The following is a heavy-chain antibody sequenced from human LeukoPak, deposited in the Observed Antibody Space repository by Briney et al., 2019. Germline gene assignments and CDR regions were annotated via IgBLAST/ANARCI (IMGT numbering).Heavy chain of an antibody. V-gene: IGHV4-30-4*08. CDR3: ASPGSGFWSGYMDV. CDR1: GGSTSSGDYY. J-gene: IGHJ6*03. CDR2: IYYSGST. D-gene: IGHD3-3*01. Sequence: PSETLSLTCTVSGGSTSSGDYYWSWIRQPPGKGLEWIGYIYYSGSTYYNPSLKSRVTISVDTSKNQFSLKLSPVTAADTAVYYCASPGSGFWSGYMDVWGKGTTVTVSS.